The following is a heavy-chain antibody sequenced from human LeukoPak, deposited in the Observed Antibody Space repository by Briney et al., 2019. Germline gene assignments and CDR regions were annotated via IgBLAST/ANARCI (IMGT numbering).Heavy chain of an antibody. Sequence: GGSLRLSCAISGITLGSYGMSWVRQPPGQWREFVSLIRDSGGSTNYADSVKCRFTSSTDTPRNTQYLLMQSLRSEATAVYFCAKRGVVIRVLLVGFHKEAYYFDSWGQGALVTVSS. CDR3: AKRGVVIRVLLVGFHKEAYYFDS. D-gene: IGHD3-10*01. J-gene: IGHJ4*02. V-gene: IGHV3-23*01. CDR2: IRDSGGST. CDR1: GITLGSYG.